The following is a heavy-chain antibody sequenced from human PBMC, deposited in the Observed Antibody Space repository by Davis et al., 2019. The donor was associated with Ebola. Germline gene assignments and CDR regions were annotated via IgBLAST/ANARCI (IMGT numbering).Heavy chain of an antibody. CDR1: GFTFSSYA. CDR3: AKTDCTNGVCMGMDV. J-gene: IGHJ6*02. D-gene: IGHD2-8*01. Sequence: GESLKISCAASGFTFSSYAMSWVRQAPGKGLEWVSAISGSGGSTYYADSVKGRFTISRDNSKNTLYLQMNSLGAEDTAVYYCAKTDCTNGVCMGMDVWGQGTTVTVSS. V-gene: IGHV3-23*01. CDR2: ISGSGGST.